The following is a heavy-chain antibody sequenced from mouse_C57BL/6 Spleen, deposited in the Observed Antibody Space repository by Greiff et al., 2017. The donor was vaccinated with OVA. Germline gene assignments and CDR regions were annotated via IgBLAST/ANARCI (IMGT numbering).Heavy chain of an antibody. J-gene: IGHJ2*01. Sequence: EVKVEESGEGLVKPGGSLKLSCAASGFTFSSYAMSWVRQTPEKRLEWVAYISSGGDYIYYADTVKGRFTISRDNARNTLYLQMSSLKSEDTAMYYCTTYYSNGNFDYWGQGTTLTVSS. CDR2: ISSGGDYI. CDR3: TTYYSNGNFDY. D-gene: IGHD2-5*01. CDR1: GFTFSSYA. V-gene: IGHV5-9-1*02.